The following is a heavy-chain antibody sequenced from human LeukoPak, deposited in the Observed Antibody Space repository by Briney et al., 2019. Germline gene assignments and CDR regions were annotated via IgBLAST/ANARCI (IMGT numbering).Heavy chain of an antibody. J-gene: IGHJ4*02. Sequence: ASVKVSCKASGYTFTGYYMHWVRQAPGQGLEWMGWISAYNGNTNYAQKLQGRVTMTTDTSTSTAYMELRSLRSDDTAVYYCARDRGLGSSDYWGQGTLVTVSS. V-gene: IGHV1-18*04. CDR2: ISAYNGNT. CDR1: GYTFTGYY. D-gene: IGHD5-12*01. CDR3: ARDRGLGSSDY.